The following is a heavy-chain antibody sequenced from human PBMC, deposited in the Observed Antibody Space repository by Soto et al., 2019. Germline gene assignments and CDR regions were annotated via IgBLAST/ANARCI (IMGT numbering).Heavy chain of an antibody. CDR1: GGTFSSYA. V-gene: IGHV1-69*01. J-gene: IGHJ4*02. Sequence: QVQLVQSGAEVKKPGSSVKVSCKASGGTFSSYAISWVRQAPGQGLEWMGGSIPNFSTANYAQKFQGRVTITADESTSTAYMEQSSLRSEDTAVYYCARDETSGSFDYWGQGTLVTVSS. CDR3: ARDETSGSFDY. CDR2: SIPNFSTA.